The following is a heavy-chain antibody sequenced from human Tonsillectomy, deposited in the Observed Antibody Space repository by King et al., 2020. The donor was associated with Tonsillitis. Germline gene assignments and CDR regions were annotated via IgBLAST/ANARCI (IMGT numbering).Heavy chain of an antibody. Sequence: VQLQESGPRLVKPSETLSLTCTVSGGSISSYYWSWIRQPPGKGLEWIGYIYYSGSTDYNPSLKSRVTISVDTSKNQFSLKLSSVTAADTAVYSCAGGGRAPEDYWGQGTLVTVSS. CDR3: AGGGRAPEDY. CDR2: IYYSGST. CDR1: GGSISSYY. J-gene: IGHJ4*02. D-gene: IGHD1-14*01. V-gene: IGHV4-59*08.